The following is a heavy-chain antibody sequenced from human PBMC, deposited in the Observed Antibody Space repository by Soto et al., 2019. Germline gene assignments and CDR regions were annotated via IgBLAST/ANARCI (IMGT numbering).Heavy chain of an antibody. CDR2: IWYDGSNK. CDR1: GFTFSSYG. V-gene: IGHV3-33*01. Sequence: QVQLVESGGGVVQPGRSLRLSCAASGFTFSSYGMHWVRQAPGKGLEWVAVIWYDGSNKYYADSVKGRFTISRDNSKNTLYLQMNSLRAEDTAVYYCARDRPQSRARGMVATMTDWGQGTLVTVSS. D-gene: IGHD5-12*01. CDR3: ARDRPQSRARGMVATMTD. J-gene: IGHJ4*02.